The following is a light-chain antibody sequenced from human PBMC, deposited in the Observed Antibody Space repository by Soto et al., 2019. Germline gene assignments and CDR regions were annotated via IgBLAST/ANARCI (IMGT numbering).Light chain of an antibody. Sequence: AIRMTQSPSSLSASTGDRVTITCRASQGISSYLAWYQQKPGKAPKLLIYAASTLQSGVPSRFSGSGYGTDFTFTISCLQSEDFATYYCLQYYSYPRTFGQVTKVEIK. CDR3: LQYYSYPRT. CDR1: QGISSY. CDR2: AAS. J-gene: IGKJ1*01. V-gene: IGKV1-8*01.